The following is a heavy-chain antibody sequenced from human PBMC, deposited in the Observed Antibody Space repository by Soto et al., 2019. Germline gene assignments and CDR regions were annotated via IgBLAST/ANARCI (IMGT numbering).Heavy chain of an antibody. V-gene: IGHV3-30*18. Sequence: QVHLVESGGGVVQPGKSLRLSCEASGFSFRSYGLHWVRQAPGKGLEWIGLISYDGSNQFYADSVRRRFTISRDNSNNTLYLQMTSLRVEDTAVYYCAKDLFSGGSYPTWFDPWGHGTLVAVSS. D-gene: IGHD1-26*01. CDR1: GFSFRSYG. J-gene: IGHJ5*02. CDR3: AKDLFSGGSYPTWFDP. CDR2: ISYDGSNQ.